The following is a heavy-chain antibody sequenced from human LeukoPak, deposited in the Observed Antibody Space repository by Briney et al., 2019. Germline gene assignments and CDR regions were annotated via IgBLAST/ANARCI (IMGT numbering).Heavy chain of an antibody. CDR3: ASFRTGYSYYFDY. CDR1: GFTFSDYS. D-gene: IGHD3/OR15-3a*01. Sequence: GGSLRLSCAASGFTFSDYSMNWVRQTPGRGLEWVSSISPSGRSISYADSVKGRFTISRDNAKNSLYLQMSSLRAEDTAVYYCASFRTGYSYYFDYWGQGILVTVPS. CDR2: ISPSGRSI. V-gene: IGHV3-21*01. J-gene: IGHJ4*02.